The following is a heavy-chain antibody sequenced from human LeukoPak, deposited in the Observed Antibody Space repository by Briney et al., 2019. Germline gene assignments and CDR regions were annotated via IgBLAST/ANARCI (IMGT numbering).Heavy chain of an antibody. V-gene: IGHV3-30*04. CDR3: ARDSGAFSNYVNVY. CDR1: GFTFNSYA. CDR2: ISYDGSDK. Sequence: GRSLRLSCAASGFTFNSYAMHWVRQAPGKGLEWVALISYDGSDKYYADSVKGRFTISRDNSKNTLYLQMNSLRAEDTAVYFCARDSGAFSNYVNVYWGQGTLVSVSS. D-gene: IGHD3-16*01. J-gene: IGHJ4*02.